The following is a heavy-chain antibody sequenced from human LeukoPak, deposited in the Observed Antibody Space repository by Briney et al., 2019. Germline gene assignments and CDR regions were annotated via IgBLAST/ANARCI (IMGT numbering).Heavy chain of an antibody. CDR1: GYTFTGYY. CDR2: INSNSGGT. D-gene: IGHD3-10*01. CDR3: ARGYGSGSFHTY. V-gene: IGHV1-2*02. Sequence: GASVKVSCKASGYTFTGYYMHWVRQAPGQGLEWMGWINSNSGGTNYAQKFQGRDTMTRDTSISTAYMELSRLRSDDTAMYYCARGYGSGSFHTYWGQGTLVTVSS. J-gene: IGHJ4*02.